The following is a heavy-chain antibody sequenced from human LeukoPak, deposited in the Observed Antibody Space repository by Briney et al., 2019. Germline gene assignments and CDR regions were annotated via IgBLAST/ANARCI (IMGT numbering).Heavy chain of an antibody. J-gene: IGHJ5*02. D-gene: IGHD6-19*01. CDR3: ARDKGGWYVGWFDP. V-gene: IGHV4-59*01. CDR1: GGSISSYY. CDR2: IYYSGST. Sequence: SETLSLTCTVSGGSISSYYWSWIRQPPGKGLEWIGYIYYSGSTNYNPSLKSRVTISVDTSKNQFSLKLSSVTAADTAVYYCARDKGGWYVGWFDPWGQGTLVTVSS.